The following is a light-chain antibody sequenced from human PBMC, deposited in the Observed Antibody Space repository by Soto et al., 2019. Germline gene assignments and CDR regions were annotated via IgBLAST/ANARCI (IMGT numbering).Light chain of an antibody. J-gene: IGKJ5*01. Sequence: DIVLTQSPDSLAVSLGERATMTCKSSQSVLSSADNRNYLAWYQQKPGQPPKLLISWASTRESGVPDRVSGSGSGTDSTLTISSLQAEDVAVYYCQHYYSSPITFGQGTRLEIK. CDR2: WAS. V-gene: IGKV4-1*01. CDR3: QHYYSSPIT. CDR1: QSVLSSADNRNY.